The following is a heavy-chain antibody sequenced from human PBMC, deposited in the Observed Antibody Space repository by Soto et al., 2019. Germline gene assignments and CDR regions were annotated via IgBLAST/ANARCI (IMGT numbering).Heavy chain of an antibody. V-gene: IGHV3-21*01. CDR2: ISSSSSYI. Sequence: FLRLSCAASGFTFSSYSMNWVRQAPGKGLEWVSSISSSSSYIYYADSVKGRFTISRDNAKNSLYLQMNSLRAEDTAVYYCASYRAYSGYDRGYDYWGQGTLVTVSS. J-gene: IGHJ4*02. D-gene: IGHD5-12*01. CDR1: GFTFSSYS. CDR3: ASYRAYSGYDRGYDY.